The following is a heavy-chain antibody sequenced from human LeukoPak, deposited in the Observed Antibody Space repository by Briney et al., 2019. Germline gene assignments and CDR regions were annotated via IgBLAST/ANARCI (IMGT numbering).Heavy chain of an antibody. CDR3: AKDGSIGYYGSGTFFDP. J-gene: IGHJ5*02. Sequence: PGGSPRLSCAASGFTFSSYAMSWVRQAPGKGLEWVSAISGSGGSTYYADSVKGRFTISRDNSKNTLYLQMNSLRAEDTAVYYCAKDGSIGYYGSGTFFDPWGQGTLVTVSS. CDR2: ISGSGGST. V-gene: IGHV3-23*01. D-gene: IGHD3-10*01. CDR1: GFTFSSYA.